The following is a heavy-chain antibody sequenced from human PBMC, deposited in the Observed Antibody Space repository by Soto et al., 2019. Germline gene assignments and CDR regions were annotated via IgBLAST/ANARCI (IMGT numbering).Heavy chain of an antibody. D-gene: IGHD2-2*01. CDR1: GGSISSGGYS. V-gene: IGHV4-30-2*01. J-gene: IGHJ5*02. Sequence: QLQLQESGSGLVKPSQTLSLTCAVSGGSISSGGYSWSWIRQPPGKGLGWIGYIYHSGSTYYNPPPXRXXTISVDRSKNQFSLKLSSVTAAATAVYYCARVPDRWGQGTLVTVSS. CDR3: ARVPDR. CDR2: IYHSGST.